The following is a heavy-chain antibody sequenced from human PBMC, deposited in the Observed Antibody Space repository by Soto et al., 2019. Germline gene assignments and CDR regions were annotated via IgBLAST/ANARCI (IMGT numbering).Heavy chain of an antibody. J-gene: IGHJ6*03. D-gene: IGHD2-15*01. CDR1: GYTFTGYY. V-gene: IGHV1-2*04. CDR2: INPNSGGT. Sequence: ASVKVSCKASGYTFTGYYMHWVRQAPGQGLEWMGWINPNSGGTNYAQKFQGWVTMTRDTSISTAYMELSRLRSDDTAVYYCARDRNRCSGGSCYRPHYYYYYMDVWGKGTTVTVSS. CDR3: ARDRNRCSGGSCYRPHYYYYYMDV.